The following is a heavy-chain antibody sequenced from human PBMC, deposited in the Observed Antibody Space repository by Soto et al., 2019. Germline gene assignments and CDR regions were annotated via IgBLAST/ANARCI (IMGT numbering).Heavy chain of an antibody. Sequence: QVQLQESGPGLVKPSGTLSLTRAVSGGSISSSNWWSWVRQPPGKGLEWIGEIYHSGSTNYNPSLKSRVTISVDKSKNQFSLKLSSVTAADTAVYYCARATPSSLAGYSSVFMDVWGQGTTVTVSS. CDR3: ARATPSSLAGYSSVFMDV. J-gene: IGHJ6*02. CDR1: GGSISSSNW. V-gene: IGHV4-4*02. D-gene: IGHD6-25*01. CDR2: IYHSGST.